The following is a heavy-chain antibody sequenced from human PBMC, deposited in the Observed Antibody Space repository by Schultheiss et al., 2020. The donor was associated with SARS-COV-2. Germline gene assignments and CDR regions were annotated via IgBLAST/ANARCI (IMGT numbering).Heavy chain of an antibody. D-gene: IGHD2-2*01. CDR2: IYYSGST. J-gene: IGHJ6*02. CDR3: ARVVGYCSSTSCYEEAVAGTSPYYYYGMDV. V-gene: IGHV4-30-4*01. Sequence: SETLSLTCTVSGGSISNDYYYWSWIRQPPGKGLDWIGYIYYSGSTYYNPSLKSRVTISVDTSKNQFSLKLSSVTAADTAVYYCARVVGYCSSTSCYEEAVAGTSPYYYYGMDVWGQGTTVTVSS. CDR1: GGSISNDYYY.